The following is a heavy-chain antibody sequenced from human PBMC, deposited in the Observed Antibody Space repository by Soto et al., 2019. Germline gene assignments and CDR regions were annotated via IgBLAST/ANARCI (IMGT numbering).Heavy chain of an antibody. CDR3: ARAPDMTTVTTRDYYYYYGMDV. CDR1: GYTFTSYY. V-gene: IGHV1-46*01. D-gene: IGHD4-17*01. CDR2: INPSGGST. Sequence: ASVKVSCKASGYTFTSYYMHWVRQAPGQGLEWMGIINPSGGSTSYAQKFQGRVTMTRDTSTSTVYMELSSLRSEDTAVYYCARAPDMTTVTTRDYYYYYGMDVWGQGTTVTVYS. J-gene: IGHJ6*02.